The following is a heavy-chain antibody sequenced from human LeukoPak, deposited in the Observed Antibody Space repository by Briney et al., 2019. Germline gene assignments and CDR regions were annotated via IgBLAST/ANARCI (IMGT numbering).Heavy chain of an antibody. CDR1: GFTVSSNY. CDR2: IYSGGST. J-gene: IGHJ4*02. D-gene: IGHD5-12*01. V-gene: IGHV3-53*01. CDR3: AKIRSGYALFDY. Sequence: GGSLRLSCAASGFTVSSNYMSWVRQAPGKGLEWVSVIYSGGSTYYSDSVKGRFTISRDNSKNTLYLQMDSLRADDTAVYYCAKIRSGYALFDYWGQGTLVTVSS.